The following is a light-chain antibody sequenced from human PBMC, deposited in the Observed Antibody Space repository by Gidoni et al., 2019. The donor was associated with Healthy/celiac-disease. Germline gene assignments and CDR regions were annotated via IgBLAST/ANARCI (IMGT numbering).Light chain of an antibody. Sequence: EIVWTQSQATLSLSPGERATLSCRASQSVSSYLAWYQQKPGQAPRLLIYDASNRATGIPARFSGSGSGTDFTLTISSLEPEDFAVYYCQQRSNWPLRYTFGQGTKLEI. CDR2: DAS. V-gene: IGKV3-11*01. CDR3: QQRSNWPLRYT. J-gene: IGKJ2*01. CDR1: QSVSSY.